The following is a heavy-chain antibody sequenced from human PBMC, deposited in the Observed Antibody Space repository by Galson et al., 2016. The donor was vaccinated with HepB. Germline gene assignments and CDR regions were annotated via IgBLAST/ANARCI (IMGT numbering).Heavy chain of an antibody. CDR2: IYPGDSDT. CDR3: ARRGHIEGSGYDY. V-gene: IGHV5-51*01. CDR1: GYGFGSYW. J-gene: IGHJ4*02. Sequence: QSGAEVKKPGESLKISCTGSGYGFGSYWIGWVRQTPGKGLEWMGIIYPGDSDTKYSPPLQGQVTISADKSITTAYLQWSSLQASETAMYYWARRGHIEGSGYDYWGQGTLVTVSS. D-gene: IGHD3-22*01.